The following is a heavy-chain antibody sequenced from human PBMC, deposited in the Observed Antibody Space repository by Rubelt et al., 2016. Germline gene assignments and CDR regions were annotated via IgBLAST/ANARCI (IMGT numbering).Heavy chain of an antibody. CDR3: AREQSGYDYYYYYGMDV. D-gene: IGHD5-12*01. CDR2: ISSSSSYI. V-gene: IGHV3-21*01. J-gene: IGHJ6*02. Sequence: ASGFTFSSYAMSWVRQAPGKGLEWVSSISSSSSYIYYADSVKGRFTISRDNAKNSLYLQMNSLRAEDTAVYYCAREQSGYDYYYYYGMDVWGQGTTVTVSS. CDR1: GFTFSSYA.